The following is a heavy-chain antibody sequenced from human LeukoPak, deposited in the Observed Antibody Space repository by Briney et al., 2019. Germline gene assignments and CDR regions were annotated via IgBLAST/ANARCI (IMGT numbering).Heavy chain of an antibody. V-gene: IGHV1-46*01. CDR3: ARDSSGWYHWFDP. Sequence: ASVKVSCKSSGYTFTRHYLHWVRQAPGQGLEWVGLINPTGTSSWSAQKFQGRVTMTRNTSISTAYMELSSLRSEDTAVYYCARDSSGWYHWFDPWGQGTLVTVSS. J-gene: IGHJ5*02. CDR2: INPTGTSS. D-gene: IGHD6-19*01. CDR1: GYTFTRHY.